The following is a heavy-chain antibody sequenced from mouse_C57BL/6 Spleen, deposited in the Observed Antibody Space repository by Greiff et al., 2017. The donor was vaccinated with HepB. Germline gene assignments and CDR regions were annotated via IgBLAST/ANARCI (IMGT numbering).Heavy chain of an antibody. CDR1: GFTFSDYY. CDR2: INYDGSST. Sequence: EVMLVESEGGLVQPGSSMKLSCTASGFTFSDYYMAWVRQVPEKGLEWVANINYDGSSTYYLDSLKSRFIISRDNAKNILYLQMSSLKSEDTATYYCARGWLLSYWYFDVWGTGTTVTVSS. D-gene: IGHD2-3*01. V-gene: IGHV5-16*01. J-gene: IGHJ1*03. CDR3: ARGWLLSYWYFDV.